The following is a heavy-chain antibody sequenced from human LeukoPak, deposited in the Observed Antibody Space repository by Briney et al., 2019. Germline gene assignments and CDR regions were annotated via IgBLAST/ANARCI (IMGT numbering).Heavy chain of an antibody. CDR1: GYSFSTYW. Sequence: GESLKISCMGSGYSFSTYWIGWVRQMPGKGLEWMGVIYPGDSDTRYTPSFQGQVTISADKSISTAYLQWSSLKASDTAMYYCARPLNGAYVFWGQGTLVTVSS. J-gene: IGHJ4*02. CDR2: IYPGDSDT. V-gene: IGHV5-51*01. CDR3: ARPLNGAYVF. D-gene: IGHD2-8*01.